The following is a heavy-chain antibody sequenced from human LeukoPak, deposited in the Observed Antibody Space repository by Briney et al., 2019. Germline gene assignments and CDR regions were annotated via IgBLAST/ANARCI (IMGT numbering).Heavy chain of an antibody. D-gene: IGHD1-26*01. CDR1: GVTFSSYS. J-gene: IGHJ4*02. CDR3: ARREWELALGY. CDR2: ISSSSSYI. V-gene: IGHV3-21*01. Sequence: GGSLRLSCAASGVTFSSYSMNWVRQAPGKGLEWVSSISSSSSYIYYADSVKGRFTISRDNAKNSLYLQMNSLRAEDTAVYYCARREWELALGYWGQGTLVTVSS.